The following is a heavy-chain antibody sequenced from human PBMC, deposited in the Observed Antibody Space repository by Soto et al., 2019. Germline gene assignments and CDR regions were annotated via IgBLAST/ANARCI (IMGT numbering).Heavy chain of an antibody. CDR1: GFTFSNYA. D-gene: IGHD7-27*01. V-gene: IGHV3-23*01. Sequence: EVQVLESGGDLVQPGGSLRLSCAASGFTFSNYAMTWVRQAPGKGLEWVSTITGSGDSRYYADSVKGPFTISRDSSKNTLYLQMNSLRADDRAVYYCSTGRQMGYWGQGTLVIVSS. CDR2: ITGSGDSR. CDR3: STGRQMGY. J-gene: IGHJ4*02.